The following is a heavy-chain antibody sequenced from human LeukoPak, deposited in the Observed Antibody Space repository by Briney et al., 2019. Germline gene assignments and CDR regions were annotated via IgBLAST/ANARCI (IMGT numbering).Heavy chain of an antibody. J-gene: IGHJ6*03. V-gene: IGHV4-59*10. CDR1: GGSFSGYY. CDR2: IYTSGST. Sequence: PSETLSLTCAVYGGSFSGYYWSWIRQPAGKGLEWIGRIYTSGSTNYNRSLKSRVTISVDTSKNQFSLKLSPVTAADTAVYYCVRIVVVPAALYYYYMDVWGKGTTVTVSS. CDR3: VRIVVVPAALYYYYMDV. D-gene: IGHD2-2*01.